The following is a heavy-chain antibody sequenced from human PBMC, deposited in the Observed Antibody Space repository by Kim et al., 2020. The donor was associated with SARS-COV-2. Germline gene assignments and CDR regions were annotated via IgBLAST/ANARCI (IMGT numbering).Heavy chain of an antibody. V-gene: IGHV4-61*07. D-gene: IGHD1-26*01. Sequence: TNYGPAIKSAVTMSIATSKNQFSLRLSYMTAADTAVYYCARQSYSNFDHWGQGALVTVSS. CDR3: ARQSYSNFDH. J-gene: IGHJ4*02. CDR2: T.